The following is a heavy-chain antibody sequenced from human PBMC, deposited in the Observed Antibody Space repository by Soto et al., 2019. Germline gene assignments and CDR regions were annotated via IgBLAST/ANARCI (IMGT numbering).Heavy chain of an antibody. Sequence: QVQLVQSGAEVKKPGSSVKVSCKASGGTFSSYAISWVRQAPGQGLEWMGGIIPIFGTANYAQKFQGRVTITADESTSTAYMELSSLRSEDTAVYYCARDHPANYYGADAFDIWGQGTMVTVSS. D-gene: IGHD3-10*01. CDR1: GGTFSSYA. CDR3: ARDHPANYYGADAFDI. J-gene: IGHJ3*02. V-gene: IGHV1-69*01. CDR2: IIPIFGTA.